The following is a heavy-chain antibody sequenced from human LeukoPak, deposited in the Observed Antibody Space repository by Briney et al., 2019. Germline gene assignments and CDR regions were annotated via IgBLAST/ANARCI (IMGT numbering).Heavy chain of an antibody. J-gene: IGHJ4*02. CDR3: ARSDCGGDCHLLDY. CDR2: FGGSGGTI. D-gene: IGHD2-21*02. Sequence: GGSLRLSCAASGFTFSTYAMSSVRQAPGKGLEWVSHFGGSGGTIYYADSVKGRFTISRDNSKNTLYLQMNCLRAEDTAVYYCARSDCGGDCHLLDYWGQGTLVTVSS. V-gene: IGHV3-23*01. CDR1: GFTFSTYA.